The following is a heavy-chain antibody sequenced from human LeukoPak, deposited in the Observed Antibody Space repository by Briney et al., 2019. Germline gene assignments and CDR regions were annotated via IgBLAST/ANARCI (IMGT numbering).Heavy chain of an antibody. CDR2: MNPNSGNT. CDR3: ARAQACNSNGCWKGWFDP. V-gene: IGHV1-8*01. D-gene: IGHD6-19*01. Sequence: GASVKVSFKASGYNFTNYDINWVRQAPGQGLEWMGWMNPNSGNTGYAQNFQGGVSMTRRTSITTAYMELNSLRSDDTAVYYCARAQACNSNGCWKGWFDPWGQGTLVTVSS. CDR1: GYNFTNYD. J-gene: IGHJ5*02.